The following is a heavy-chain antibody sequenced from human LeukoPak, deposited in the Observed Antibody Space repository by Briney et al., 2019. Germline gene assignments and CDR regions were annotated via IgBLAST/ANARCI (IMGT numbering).Heavy chain of an antibody. Sequence: AGGSLRLSCAASGFTVSNNYMSWVRQAPGKGLEWISVIYSGGSTYYADSVKGRFIISRDNSKNTLYLQMNSLRAEDTAVYYCARLAVAGYYFDYWGQGTLVTVSS. D-gene: IGHD6-19*01. CDR3: ARLAVAGYYFDY. V-gene: IGHV3-53*01. CDR2: IYSGGST. J-gene: IGHJ4*02. CDR1: GFTVSNNY.